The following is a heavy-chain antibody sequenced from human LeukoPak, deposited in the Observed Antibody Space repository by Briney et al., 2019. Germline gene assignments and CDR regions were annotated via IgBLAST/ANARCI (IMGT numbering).Heavy chain of an antibody. CDR3: ARMTMVTTFEGNWFDP. CDR1: GGSISSSSYY. D-gene: IGHD4-17*01. V-gene: IGHV4-39*07. J-gene: IGHJ5*02. CDR2: INHSGST. Sequence: SETLSLTCTVSGGSISSSSYYWGWIRQPPGKGLEWIGEINHSGSTNYNPSLKSRVTISVDTSKNQFSLKLSSVTAADTAVYYCARMTMVTTFEGNWFDPWGQGTLVTVSS.